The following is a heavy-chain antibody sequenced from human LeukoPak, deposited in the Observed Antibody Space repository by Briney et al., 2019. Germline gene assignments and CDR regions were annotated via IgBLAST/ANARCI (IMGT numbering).Heavy chain of an antibody. J-gene: IGHJ6*02. D-gene: IGHD6-6*01. CDR2: ISYDGSNK. CDR3: ARDVAARTADGMDV. CDR1: GFTFSSYA. Sequence: GGSLRLSCAASGFTFSSYAMRWVRQAPGKGLEWVAVISYDGSNKYYADSVKGRFTISRDNSKNTLYLQMNSLRAEDTAVYYCARDVAARTADGMDVWGQGTTVTVSS. V-gene: IGHV3-30-3*01.